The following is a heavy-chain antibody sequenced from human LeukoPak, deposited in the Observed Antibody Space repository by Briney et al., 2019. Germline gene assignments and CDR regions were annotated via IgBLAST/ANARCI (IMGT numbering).Heavy chain of an antibody. CDR2: INPYNGNT. V-gene: IGHV1-18*01. CDR3: ARGRIPARLRELGVVTDRHYYMDV. D-gene: IGHD3-3*01. CDR1: GYTFTNFA. J-gene: IGHJ6*03. Sequence: ASVKVSCKASGYTFTNFAISWVRQAPGQGLEWMGWINPYNGNTKYALKVQGRGTMTTDTSTSTAYMELRSLSPDDTAVFYCARGRIPARLRELGVVTDRHYYMDVWGKGTTVTVSS.